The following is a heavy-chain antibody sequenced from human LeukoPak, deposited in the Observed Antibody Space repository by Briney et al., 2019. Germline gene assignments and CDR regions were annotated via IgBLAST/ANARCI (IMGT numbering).Heavy chain of an antibody. CDR2: IKEDGSEK. CDR1: GFSFSSYW. D-gene: IGHD2-21*01. V-gene: IGHV3-7*01. J-gene: IGHJ5*02. CDR3: ARATASNWFDP. Sequence: GGSLRLSCAASGFSFSSYWMSWVRQAPGRGLEWVANIKEDGSEKYYVDSVKGRFTISRDNAKNSLYLQLNSLRAEDTAVYYCARATASNWFDPWGQGTLVTVSS.